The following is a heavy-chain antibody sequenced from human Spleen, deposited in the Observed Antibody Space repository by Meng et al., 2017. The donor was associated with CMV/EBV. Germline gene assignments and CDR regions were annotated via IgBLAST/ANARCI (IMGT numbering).Heavy chain of an antibody. J-gene: IGHJ4*02. CDR2: IYYSGTI. Sequence: SETLSLTCTVSGGSISSSTYYWSWIRQPPGKGLEWIGYIYYSGTINYNPSLRSRITISVDTSKNQFSLKLSSVTAADTAVYFCAREPTSGTSYFDYWGQGTLVTVSS. CDR3: AREPTSGTSYFDY. V-gene: IGHV4-61*01. D-gene: IGHD5-12*01. CDR1: GGSISSSTYY.